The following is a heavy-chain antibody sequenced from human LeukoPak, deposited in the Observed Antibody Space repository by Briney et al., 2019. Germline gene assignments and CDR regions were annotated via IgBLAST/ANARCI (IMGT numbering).Heavy chain of an antibody. CDR3: AKDYTVTGFYFVY. J-gene: IGHJ4*02. CDR2: MSGSGGST. D-gene: IGHD4-17*01. CDR1: GFTFSSYA. Sequence: GGSLRLSCAASGFTFSSYAMSWVRQAPGKGLEWVSAMSGSGGSTYYADSVKGRFTISRDNSKNTLYLQMNSLRAEDTAAYYCAKDYTVTGFYFVYWGQGTLVTVSS. V-gene: IGHV3-23*01.